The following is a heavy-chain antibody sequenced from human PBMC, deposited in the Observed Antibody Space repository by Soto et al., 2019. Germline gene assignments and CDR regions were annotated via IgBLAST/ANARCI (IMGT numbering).Heavy chain of an antibody. J-gene: IGHJ6*02. CDR2: ISAYNGNT. D-gene: IGHD2-21*02. V-gene: IGHV1-18*01. CDR3: ARASYCGGDCYSSVVRYYSYGMDV. CDR1: GYTFTSYG. Sequence: ASVKVSCKASGYTFTSYGISWVRQAPGQGLEWMGWISAYNGNTNYAQKLQGRVTMTTDTSTSTAYMELRSLRSDDTAVYYCARASYCGGDCYSSVVRYYSYGMDVWGQGPTVTLSS.